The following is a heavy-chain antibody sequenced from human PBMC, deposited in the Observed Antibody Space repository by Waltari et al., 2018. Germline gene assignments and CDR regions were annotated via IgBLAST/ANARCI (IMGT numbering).Heavy chain of an antibody. D-gene: IGHD3-22*01. CDR1: GFTFSSYA. V-gene: IGHV3-23*01. Sequence: EVQLLASGGGLVQPGGSLRLSGAASGFTFSSYAMSWVRQAPGKGLEWVSAISGSGGSTYYADSVKGRFTISRDNSKNTLYLQMNSLRAEDTAVYYCAKDRGESYYDSSGYFDYWGQGTLVTVSS. CDR3: AKDRGESYYDSSGYFDY. J-gene: IGHJ4*02. CDR2: ISGSGGST.